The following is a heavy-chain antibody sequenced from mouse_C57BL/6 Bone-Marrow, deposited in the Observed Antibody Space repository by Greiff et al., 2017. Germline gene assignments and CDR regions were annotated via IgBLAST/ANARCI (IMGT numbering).Heavy chain of an antibody. J-gene: IGHJ4*01. Sequence: QVQLQQPGAELVKPGASVKLSCKASGYTFTSYWMPWVKQRPGQGLEWIGMIHPNSGSTNYNEKFKSKATLAVDKSTSTAYMQLSSLTAEDSAVYYCAREGRCFYAMDYWGQGTSVTVSS. CDR2: IHPNSGST. V-gene: IGHV1-64*01. CDR3: AREGRCFYAMDY. CDR1: GYTFTSYW.